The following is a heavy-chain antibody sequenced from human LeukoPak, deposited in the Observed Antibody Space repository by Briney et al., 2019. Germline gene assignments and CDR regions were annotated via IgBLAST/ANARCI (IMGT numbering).Heavy chain of an antibody. J-gene: IGHJ5*02. CDR2: IYYSGST. D-gene: IGHD3-10*01. V-gene: IGHV4-59*01. Sequence: SETLSLTCTVSGGSISNYYWTWIRQPPGKGLEWIGYIYYSGSTNYNPSLKSRVTISVDTSKNQFSLKLSSVTAADTAVYYCARDRTFGWFDPWGQGTLVTVSP. CDR1: GGSISNYY. CDR3: ARDRTFGWFDP.